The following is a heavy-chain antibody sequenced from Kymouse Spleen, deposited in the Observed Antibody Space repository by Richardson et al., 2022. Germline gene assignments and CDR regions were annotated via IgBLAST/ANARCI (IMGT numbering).Heavy chain of an antibody. CDR1: GGSISSSSYY. Sequence: QLQLQESGPGLVKPSETLSLTCTVSGGSISSSSYYWGWIRQPPGKGLEWIGSIYYSGSTYYNPSLKSRVTISVDTSKNQFSLKLSSVTAADTAVYYCARRLLIAARGFDAFDIWGQGTMVTVSS. CDR3: ARRLLIAARGFDAFDI. CDR2: IYYSGST. D-gene: IGHD6-6*01. V-gene: IGHV4-39*01. J-gene: IGHJ3*02.